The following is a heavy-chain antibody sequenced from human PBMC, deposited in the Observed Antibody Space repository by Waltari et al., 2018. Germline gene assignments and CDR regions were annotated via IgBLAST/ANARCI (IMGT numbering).Heavy chain of an antibody. CDR3: ATRYCTGGSCYAFDY. CDR2: ISDSGTST. D-gene: IGHD2-15*01. Sequence: EVQLLESGGGLVLPGGSLRPSWPPAGFTFRSYVMNWVRQAPGKGLEWVSSISDSGTSTYHADSVKGRFTISRDNSKNTLYLHMISLRADDTAVYYCATRYCTGGSCYAFDYWGQGTLVTVSS. J-gene: IGHJ4*02. CDR1: GFTFRSYV. V-gene: IGHV3-23*01.